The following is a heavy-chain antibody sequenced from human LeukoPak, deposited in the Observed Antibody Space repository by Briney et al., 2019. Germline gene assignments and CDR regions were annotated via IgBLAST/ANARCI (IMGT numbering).Heavy chain of an antibody. Sequence: GGSLRLSCAGSGFTFTSHWVYWVRQAPGRGRVWESRTNPDGSTTAYADSVRGRFTISRDNAKYTVYLQMNSLRTEDTAMYYCVSPGFDIWGQGTMVTVSS. J-gene: IGHJ3*02. V-gene: IGHV3-74*01. CDR2: TNPDGSTT. CDR1: GFTFTSHW. CDR3: VSPGFDI.